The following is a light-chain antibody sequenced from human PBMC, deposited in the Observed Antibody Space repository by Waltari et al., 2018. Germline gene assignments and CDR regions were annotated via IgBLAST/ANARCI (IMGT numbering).Light chain of an antibody. CDR3: LQHDTYPWT. Sequence: DIPLTQSPSAMSASVGGRVTITCRESQGISNYLDWFQQRPGKVPKRLIYAVSNLQSGVPSRFSGSGSGTEFTLTISSLQPEDIATYYCLQHDTYPWTFGQGTKVEL. CDR1: QGISNY. CDR2: AVS. J-gene: IGKJ1*01. V-gene: IGKV1-17*03.